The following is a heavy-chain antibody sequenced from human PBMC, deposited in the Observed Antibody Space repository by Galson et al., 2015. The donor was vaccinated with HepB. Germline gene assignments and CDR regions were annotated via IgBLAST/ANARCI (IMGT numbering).Heavy chain of an antibody. CDR2: INHSGST. V-gene: IGHV4-34*01. CDR3: ARGLDSGADAYFDY. Sequence: ETLSLTCAVYGGSFSGYYWSWIRQPPGKGLEWIGEINHSGSTNYNSSLKSRVTISADTSKNQFSLKLSSVTAADTAVYYCARGLDSGADAYFDYWGQGTLVTVSS. D-gene: IGHD4-17*01. J-gene: IGHJ4*02. CDR1: GGSFSGYY.